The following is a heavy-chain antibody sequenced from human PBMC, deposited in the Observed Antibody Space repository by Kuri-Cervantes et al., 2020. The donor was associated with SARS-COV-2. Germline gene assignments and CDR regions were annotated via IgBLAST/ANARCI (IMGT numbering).Heavy chain of an antibody. D-gene: IGHD3-22*01. CDR1: GFIFRSYE. J-gene: IGHJ4*02. CDR2: ISSSGNTA. Sequence: GESLKISCAASGFIFRSYEMNWLRQAPGKGLEWIAHISSSGNTAYYTDSVKGRFTISRDNSKNTLYLQMNSLRAEDTAVYYCAKDPRGVVVITTLFDYWGQGTLVTVSS. CDR3: AKDPRGVVVITTLFDY. V-gene: IGHV3-48*03.